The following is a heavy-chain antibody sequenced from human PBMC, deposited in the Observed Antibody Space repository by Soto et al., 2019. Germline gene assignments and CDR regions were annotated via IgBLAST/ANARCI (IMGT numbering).Heavy chain of an antibody. CDR1: GGSFSGYY. CDR3: ARGRGDGYNQDWYFDL. Sequence: QVHLQQWGAGLLRPSETLSLTCAVYGGSFSGYYWNWIRQPPGKGLEWIGEINHVGRPNYNPSLKSRVSISVGTSNNQFSLKLSSVTAADTAVYYCARGRGDGYNQDWYFDLWGRGTLVTVSS. D-gene: IGHD3-10*01. CDR2: INHVGRP. V-gene: IGHV4-34*01. J-gene: IGHJ2*01.